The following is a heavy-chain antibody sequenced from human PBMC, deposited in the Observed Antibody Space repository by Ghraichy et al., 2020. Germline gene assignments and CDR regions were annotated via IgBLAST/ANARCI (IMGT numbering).Heavy chain of an antibody. D-gene: IGHD2-2*01. J-gene: IGHJ4*02. Sequence: ASVKVSCKASGYTFTSYDINWVRQATGQGLEWMGWMNPNSGNTGYAQKFQGRVTMTRNTSISTAYMELSSLRSEDTAVYYCARGSSTSSESGLDYWGQGTLVTVSS. V-gene: IGHV1-8*01. CDR3: ARGSSTSSESGLDY. CDR2: MNPNSGNT. CDR1: GYTFTSYD.